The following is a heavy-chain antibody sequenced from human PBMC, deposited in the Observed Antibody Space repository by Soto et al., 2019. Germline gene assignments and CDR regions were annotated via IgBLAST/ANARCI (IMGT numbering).Heavy chain of an antibody. CDR1: GGNFNNYA. D-gene: IGHD6-13*01. V-gene: IGHV1-69*13. J-gene: IGHJ4*02. CDR2: IMPIFGAA. Sequence: WASVKVSCKASGGNFNNYAISWVRQAPGQGLEWVGRIMPIFGAAHYAPSLQGRVTITADESTSTAYMELSSLRSEDTAIYYCARENKQLVRGAFDNWGQGTLVTVSS. CDR3: ARENKQLVRGAFDN.